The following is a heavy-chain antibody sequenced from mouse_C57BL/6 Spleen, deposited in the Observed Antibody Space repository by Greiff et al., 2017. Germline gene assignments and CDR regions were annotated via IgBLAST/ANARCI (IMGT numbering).Heavy chain of an antibody. CDR3: AREEGDYYGSSSYAMDY. V-gene: IGHV3-6*01. CDR2: ISYDGSH. CDR1: GYSITSGYY. J-gene: IGHJ4*01. D-gene: IGHD1-1*01. Sequence: DVQLQESGPGLVKPSQSLSLTCSVTGYSITSGYYWNWIRQFPGNKLEWMGYISYDGSHNYNPSLKNRISITRDTSKNQFFLKLNSVTTEDTAAYYCAREEGDYYGSSSYAMDYWGQGTSVTVSS.